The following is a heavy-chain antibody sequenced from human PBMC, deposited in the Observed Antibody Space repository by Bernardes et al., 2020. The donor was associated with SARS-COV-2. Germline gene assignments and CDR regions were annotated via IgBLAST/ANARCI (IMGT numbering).Heavy chain of an antibody. J-gene: IGHJ3*01. CDR1: GSSFNNYA. Sequence: GGSLRLSCAASGSSFNNYAMHWVRQAPGKGLEWVADISYEGSKRNFADSVKGRITVSRDSAKNMVYLQMTSLRSEDTAVYYCAKARSLFMLYYDDAFDFWGQGTMVIVSS. D-gene: IGHD2-8*01. CDR2: ISYEGSKR. V-gene: IGHV3-30*18. CDR3: AKARSLFMLYYDDAFDF.